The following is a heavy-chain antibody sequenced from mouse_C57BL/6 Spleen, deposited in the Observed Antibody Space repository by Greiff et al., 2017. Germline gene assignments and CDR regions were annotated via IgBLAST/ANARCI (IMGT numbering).Heavy chain of an antibody. CDR1: GYTFTSYW. J-gene: IGHJ2*02. V-gene: IGHV1-55*01. CDR3: ARGGYYCDY. CDR2: ICPGSGST. Sequence: VQLQQPGAELVKPGDSLKMSCTASGYTFTSYWITWVKQTPGKGLEWIGDICPGSGSTNYNEKFKSQATLTVDTCSSTAYMQLSSMTSEDSAVYYCARGGYYCDYWGQGTSRTVSS.